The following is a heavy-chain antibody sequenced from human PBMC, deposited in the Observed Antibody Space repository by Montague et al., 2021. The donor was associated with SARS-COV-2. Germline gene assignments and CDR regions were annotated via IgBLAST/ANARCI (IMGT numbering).Heavy chain of an antibody. J-gene: IGHJ5*02. CDR1: SGSISSYY. CDR3: ARHITYTYYYGSGSYYKGSWFDP. CDR2: IYYSGST. D-gene: IGHD3-10*01. Sequence: SETLSLTCTVSSGSISSYYWSWIRQPPGKGLEWIGYIYYSGSTNYNPSLKSRVTISVDTSKNQFSLKLSSVTAADTAVYYCARHITYTYYYGSGSYYKGSWFDPWGQGTLVTVSS. V-gene: IGHV4-59*08.